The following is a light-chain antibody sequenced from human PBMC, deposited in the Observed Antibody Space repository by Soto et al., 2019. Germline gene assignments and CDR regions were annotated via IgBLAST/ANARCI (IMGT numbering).Light chain of an antibody. CDR3: SSYAGSNNVV. CDR1: SSDVGGYNY. CDR2: EGS. Sequence: QSALSQPPSASGSPGQSVTISCTGTSSDVGGYNYVSWYQQHPGKAPKLMIYEGSKRPSGVTDRFSGAKSGNTASLTVSGLHAEDDSDYYCSSYAGSNNVVFGGGTKLAVL. J-gene: IGLJ2*01. V-gene: IGLV2-8*01.